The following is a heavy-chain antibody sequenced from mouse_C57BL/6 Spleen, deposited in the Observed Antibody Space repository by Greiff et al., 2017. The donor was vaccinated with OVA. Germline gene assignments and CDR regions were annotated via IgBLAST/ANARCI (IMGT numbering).Heavy chain of an antibody. V-gene: IGHV1-50*01. CDR1: GYTFTSYW. D-gene: IGHD1-1*01. CDR3: ARKKSYPDY. CDR2: IDPSDSYT. Sequence: QVQLQQPGAELVKPGASVKLSCKASGYTFTSYWMQWVKQRPGQGLEWIGEIDPSDSYTNYNQKFKGKATLTVDTSSSTAYMQLSSLTSEDSAVYYCARKKSYPDYWGQGTTLTVSS. J-gene: IGHJ2*01.